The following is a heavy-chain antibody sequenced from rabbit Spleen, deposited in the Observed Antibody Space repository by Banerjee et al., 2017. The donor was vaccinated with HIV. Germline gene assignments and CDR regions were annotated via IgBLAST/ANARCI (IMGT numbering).Heavy chain of an antibody. J-gene: IGHJ4*01. CDR3: ARDLVGVIGWNFYL. Sequence: QSLEESGGDLVKPGASLTLTCTASGFSFSAGYYMCWVRQAPGKGLEWIACIHGGSINNIYYASWAKGRLTISRTSSTTVTLRMTSLTAADRAAYFCARDLVGVIGWNFYLWGQGTLVTVS. CDR2: IHGGSINNI. CDR1: GFSFSAGYY. D-gene: IGHD1-1*01. V-gene: IGHV1S40*01.